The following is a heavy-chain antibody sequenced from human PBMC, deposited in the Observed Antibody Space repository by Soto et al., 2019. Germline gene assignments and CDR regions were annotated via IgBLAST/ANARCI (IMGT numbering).Heavy chain of an antibody. CDR1: GGTFSSYA. V-gene: IGHV1-69*01. Sequence: QVQLVQSGAEVKKPGSSVKVSCKASGGTFSSYAISWVRQAPGQGLEWMGGIIPIFGTANYAQKFQGRVTITADESTSTAYMELSSLRSEDTAVYYCAREGYYYDSSGYYSGYWFDPWGQGNLVTVSS. CDR2: IIPIFGTA. J-gene: IGHJ5*02. D-gene: IGHD3-22*01. CDR3: AREGYYYDSSGYYSGYWFDP.